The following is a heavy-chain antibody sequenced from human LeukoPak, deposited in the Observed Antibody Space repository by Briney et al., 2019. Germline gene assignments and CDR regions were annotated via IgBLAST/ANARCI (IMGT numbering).Heavy chain of an antibody. CDR2: IYYSGGT. CDR3: ASYGDRFDY. CDR1: GGSISSYY. D-gene: IGHD4-17*01. V-gene: IGHV4-59*01. J-gene: IGHJ4*02. Sequence: PSETLSLTCTVSGGSISSYYWSWIRQPPGKGLEWIGYIYYSGGTNYNPPLKSRATISVDTSTNPSSLKLSSVSAADTAVYYCASYGDRFDYWGQGTLVTVSS.